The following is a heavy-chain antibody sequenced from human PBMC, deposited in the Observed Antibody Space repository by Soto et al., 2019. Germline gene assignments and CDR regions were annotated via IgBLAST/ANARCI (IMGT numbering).Heavy chain of an antibody. Sequence: LRLSCAASGFTFSDYGMHWVRQAPGKGLEWVAVIAYDGSNKYYADSVKGRFTISRDNSKNTLYLQMDSLRAEDTAVYYCAKNHQRAPSRDGYNLIDYWGQGTLVTVSS. V-gene: IGHV3-30*18. D-gene: IGHD5-12*01. CDR3: AKNHQRAPSRDGYNLIDY. J-gene: IGHJ4*02. CDR2: IAYDGSNK. CDR1: GFTFSDYG.